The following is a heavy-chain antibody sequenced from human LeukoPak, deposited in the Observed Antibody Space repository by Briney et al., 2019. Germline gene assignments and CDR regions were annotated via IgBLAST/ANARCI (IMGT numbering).Heavy chain of an antibody. J-gene: IGHJ4*02. CDR1: GYTFTDYY. V-gene: IGHV1-2*06. CDR3: ARDLPSTSNWELDY. D-gene: IGHD1-26*01. CDR2: INSNNGVT. Sequence: ASVKVSCKASGYTFTDYYIHWVPQAPGQGLEWMGRINSNNGVTDDAQNFQVRVTMTRDTSISTAYMELSRLTSDDTAVYYCARDLPSTSNWELDYCAQGTQLIVSS.